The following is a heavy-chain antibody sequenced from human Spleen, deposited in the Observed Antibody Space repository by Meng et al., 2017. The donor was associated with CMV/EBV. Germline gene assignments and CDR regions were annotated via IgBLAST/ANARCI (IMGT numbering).Heavy chain of an antibody. Sequence: ASVKVSCKASGFTLSNYGVSWVRQAPGQGLEFMGWISDYNGNTNYAQNLQGRVTMTTDSSTSTAYMELRGLRSDDTAVYYCARDGYSSSADYYYYGMDVWGQGTTVTVSS. CDR3: ARDGYSSSADYYYYGMDV. CDR2: ISDYNGNT. D-gene: IGHD6-6*01. V-gene: IGHV1-18*01. J-gene: IGHJ6*02. CDR1: GFTLSNYG.